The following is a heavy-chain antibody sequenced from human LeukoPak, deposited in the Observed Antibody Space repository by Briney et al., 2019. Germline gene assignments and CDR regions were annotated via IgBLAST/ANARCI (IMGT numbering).Heavy chain of an antibody. Sequence: PGGSLRLSCAASGFAFSSYEMNWVRQAPGKGLEWVSYISSSGSTIYHADSVKGRFTISRDNAKNSLYLQMNSLRAEDTAVYYCARDGRDLQKIDYWGQGTLVTVSS. CDR3: ARDGRDLQKIDY. J-gene: IGHJ4*02. V-gene: IGHV3-48*03. D-gene: IGHD1-26*01. CDR2: ISSSGSTI. CDR1: GFAFSSYE.